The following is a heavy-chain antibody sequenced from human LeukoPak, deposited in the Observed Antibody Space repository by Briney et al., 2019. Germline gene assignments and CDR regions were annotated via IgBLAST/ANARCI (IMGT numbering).Heavy chain of an antibody. CDR1: GGSISSGGYS. CDR2: IYHSGST. D-gene: IGHD6-19*01. J-gene: IGHJ4*02. V-gene: IGHV4-30-2*01. Sequence: PSGTLSLTCAVSGGSISSGGYSWSWIRQPPGKGLEWIGYIYHSGSTYYNPSLKSRVTISVDRSKNQFSLKLSSVTAADTAVYYCARVVVAVAVRYFDYWGQGTLVTVSS. CDR3: ARVVVAVAVRYFDY.